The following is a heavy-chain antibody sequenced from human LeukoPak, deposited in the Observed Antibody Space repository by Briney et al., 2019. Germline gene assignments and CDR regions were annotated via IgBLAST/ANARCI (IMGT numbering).Heavy chain of an antibody. CDR3: TSDPPDYGMDV. V-gene: IGHV3-74*01. CDR2: INSDGRTT. Sequence: PGGSLRLSCATSGFTFSTYWMHWVGQTPGKELEWVARINSDGRTTVYADSVRGRFAISRDNAKNTLYLQMNSLRAEDTAVYYCTSDPPDYGMDVWGQGTTVIVSS. J-gene: IGHJ6*02. CDR1: GFTFSTYW.